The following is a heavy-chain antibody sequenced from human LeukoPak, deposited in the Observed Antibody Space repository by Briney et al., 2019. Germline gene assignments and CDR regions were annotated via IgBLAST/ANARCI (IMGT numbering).Heavy chain of an antibody. CDR3: ARKQVGADFDY. J-gene: IGHJ4*02. V-gene: IGHV3-74*01. CDR1: GFTFGGYL. D-gene: IGHD1-26*01. CDR2: ISSDGSDT. Sequence: GGSLRLSCTASGFTFGGYLMHWVRQAPGNGLVWVSRISSDGSDTTYADSVKGRFTISRDSAKNTLYLQMNSLRVEDTAVYYCARKQVGADFDYWGQGILVTVSS.